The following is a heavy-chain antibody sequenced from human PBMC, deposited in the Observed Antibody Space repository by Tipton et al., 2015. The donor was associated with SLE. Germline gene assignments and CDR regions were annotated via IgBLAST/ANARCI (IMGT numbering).Heavy chain of an antibody. CDR3: ATYFYDATGYQSVDD. CDR1: GVSISDHY. CDR2: VFYRGSS. Sequence: LRLSCTVSGVSISDHYWTWIRQPPGKGLEWLAYVFYRGSSNFNRAHYNPSLMGRVTISVDTSKNQFSLHLTSVTSADTAVYYCATYFYDATGYQSVDDWGQGALVTVSS. J-gene: IGHJ4*02. D-gene: IGHD3-22*01. V-gene: IGHV4-59*11.